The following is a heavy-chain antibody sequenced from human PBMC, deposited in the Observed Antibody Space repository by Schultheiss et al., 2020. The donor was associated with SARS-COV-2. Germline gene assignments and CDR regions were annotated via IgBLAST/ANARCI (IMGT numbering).Heavy chain of an antibody. V-gene: IGHV3-30*18. Sequence: GESLKISCAASGFTFRIAWLTWVRQAPGKGLEWVAGLSHSGSTQYYADSVMGRFTISRDNSKNTVNLQMDSLKEEDTAVYYCAKGGIVGATPFDYWGQGTLVTVSS. CDR2: LSHSGSTQ. CDR3: AKGGIVGATPFDY. J-gene: IGHJ4*02. CDR1: GFTFRIAW. D-gene: IGHD1-26*01.